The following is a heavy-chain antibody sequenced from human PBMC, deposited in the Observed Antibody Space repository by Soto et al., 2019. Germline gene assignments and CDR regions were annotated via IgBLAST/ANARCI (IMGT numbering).Heavy chain of an antibody. CDR2: IMPIFGTA. CDR3: ANWRDTVPPVGNYYSGMDI. CDR1: GGTFKSYA. V-gene: IGHV1-69*12. Sequence: QVQLVQSGAEVKKPGASVKVSCKASGGTFKSYAISWVRQAPGQGLEWLGGIMPIFGTADYAQKFQGRVTITADESTSTAYMELSSLTSEDTAVYYCANWRDTVPPVGNYYSGMDIWGQGTTVTVS. D-gene: IGHD1-1*01. J-gene: IGHJ6*02.